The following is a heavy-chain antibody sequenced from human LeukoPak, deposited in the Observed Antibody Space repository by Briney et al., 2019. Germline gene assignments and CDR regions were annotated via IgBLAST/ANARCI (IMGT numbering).Heavy chain of an antibody. CDR1: GYTFTSYY. CDR3: ARESPLYDFWSGYLFDY. J-gene: IGHJ4*02. Sequence: GASVKVSCKASGYTFTSYYMHWVRQAPGQGLEWMGIINPSGGSTSYAQKFQGRVTMARDTSTSTVYMELSSLRSEDTAVYYCARESPLYDFWSGYLFDYWGQGTLVTVSS. CDR2: INPSGGST. D-gene: IGHD3-3*01. V-gene: IGHV1-46*03.